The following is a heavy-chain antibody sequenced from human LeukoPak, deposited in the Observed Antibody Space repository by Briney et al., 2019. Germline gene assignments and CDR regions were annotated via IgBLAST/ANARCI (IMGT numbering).Heavy chain of an antibody. CDR2: IYHSGGA. CDR3: AYNRDFALDN. D-gene: IGHD1-14*01. V-gene: IGHV4-4*02. J-gene: IGHJ4*02. CDR1: GVPLASHSW. Sequence: SGTLSLTCAVSGVPLASHSWWSWFRQPPGKGLEWIGEIYHSGGANYKPSLKSRVTMSVDTSNNHFSLKLTSVTAADTAVYFCAYNRDFALDNWGQGTLVTVSS.